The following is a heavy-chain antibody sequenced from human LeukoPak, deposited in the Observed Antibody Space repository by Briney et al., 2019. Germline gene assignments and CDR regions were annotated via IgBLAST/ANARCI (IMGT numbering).Heavy chain of an antibody. D-gene: IGHD4-17*01. V-gene: IGHV3-48*04. J-gene: IGHJ4*02. Sequence: GGSLRLSCAASGFTFTTYSMNWVRKPPGKGLEWVSYISGNGGTIYYADSVKGRFTISRDNAKNSLYLQMNSLRAEDTAVYYCARELYGDYAGDYWGQGTLVTVSS. CDR3: ARELYGDYAGDY. CDR2: ISGNGGTI. CDR1: GFTFTTYS.